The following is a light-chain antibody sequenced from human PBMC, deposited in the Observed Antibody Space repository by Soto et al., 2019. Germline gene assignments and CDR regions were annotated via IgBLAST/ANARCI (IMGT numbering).Light chain of an antibody. CDR1: SSNIGAGYD. V-gene: IGLV1-40*01. CDR2: GNS. J-gene: IGLJ2*01. Sequence: QSVLTQPPSVSGAPGQRVTISCTGSSSNIGAGYDVHWYQQLPGTAPKLLIYGNSNRPSGVPDRFSGSKSGTSASLAITGLQAEDEADYYCQSYDSSLSGVVFGGGIKLTLL. CDR3: QSYDSSLSGVV.